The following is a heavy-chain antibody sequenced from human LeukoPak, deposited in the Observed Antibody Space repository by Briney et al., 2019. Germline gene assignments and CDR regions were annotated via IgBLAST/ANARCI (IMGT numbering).Heavy chain of an antibody. CDR2: IKLDENTA. CDR3: ARDRPFWN. Sequence: GGSLRLSSAASGLSSTIYWMHWVRQVPGKGLVWVSRIKLDENTAYYADFVKGRFTISRDDAKTTVYLQMNSLRAEDSAVYYCARDRPFWNWGQGTLVTVSS. J-gene: IGHJ4*02. V-gene: IGHV3-74*01. CDR1: GLSSTIYW. D-gene: IGHD3-3*01.